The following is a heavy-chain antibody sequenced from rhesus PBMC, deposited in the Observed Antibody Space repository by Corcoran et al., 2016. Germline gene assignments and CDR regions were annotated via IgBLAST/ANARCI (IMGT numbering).Heavy chain of an antibody. Sequence: QVTLKVSGLALVKPTQTLTLTCTFTGFSLHTSGMGVGWIRQPQGKALVVLALIYWDDGNRSSTALKIRLTISKDTSKNQVVIIMTNMDPVATATYYCARRGYSYSFDYWGQGVLVTVSS. CDR1: GFSLHTSGMG. CDR3: ARRGYSYSFDY. D-gene: IGHD5-12*01. CDR2: IYWDDGN. J-gene: IGHJ4*01. V-gene: IGHV2-174*01.